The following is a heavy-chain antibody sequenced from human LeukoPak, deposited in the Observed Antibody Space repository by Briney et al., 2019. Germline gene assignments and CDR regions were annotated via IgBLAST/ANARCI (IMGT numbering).Heavy chain of an antibody. CDR1: GFTLSDYY. CDR3: ARSSSYYTADYFDN. D-gene: IGHD2-2*01. V-gene: IGHV3-11*04. J-gene: IGHJ4*02. Sequence: GGSLRLSCSASGFTLSDYYMTWIRQAPGKGLEWVSHVSSSGISTFYADSVRGRFTISRDTAKKSLYLQMNTLRADDTAVYYCARSSSYYTADYFDNWGQGTLVTVSS. CDR2: VSSSGIST.